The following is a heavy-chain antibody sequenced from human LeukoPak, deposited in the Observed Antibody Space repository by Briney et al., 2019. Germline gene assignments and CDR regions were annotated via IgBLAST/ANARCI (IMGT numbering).Heavy chain of an antibody. J-gene: IGHJ4*02. D-gene: IGHD2-15*01. V-gene: IGHV4-59*08. CDR1: GGSISNYY. CDR2: IYDSDTT. CDR3: ARHETPGYFDY. Sequence: PSETLSLTCAVSGGSISNYYWSWIRQPPGKALEWIGYIYDSDTTNYNPSLKSRVTISLDTSKNQFSLKLSSVTAADTAVYYCARHETPGYFDYWGQGTLVTVSP.